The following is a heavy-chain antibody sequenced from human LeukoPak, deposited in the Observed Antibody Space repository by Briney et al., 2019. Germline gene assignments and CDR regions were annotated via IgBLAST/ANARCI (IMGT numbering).Heavy chain of an antibody. V-gene: IGHV3-30*18. CDR2: ISYDGSNK. Sequence: PGGSLRLSCAASGFTFSSYGMHWVRQAPGKGLEWVAVISYDGSNKYYADSVKGRFTISRDNSKNTLYRQMNSLRAEDTAVYYCAKDHDIVVVPAFDYWGQGTLVTVSS. CDR3: AKDHDIVVVPAFDY. D-gene: IGHD2-2*01. J-gene: IGHJ4*02. CDR1: GFTFSSYG.